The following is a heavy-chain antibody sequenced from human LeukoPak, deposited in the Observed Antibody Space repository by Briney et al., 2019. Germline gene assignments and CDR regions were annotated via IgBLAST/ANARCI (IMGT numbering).Heavy chain of an antibody. J-gene: IGHJ6*03. D-gene: IGHD6-13*01. V-gene: IGHV3-21*01. CDR1: GFTFSSYS. CDR3: ARDAAEYYYYMDV. Sequence: PGGSLRLSCAASGFTFSSYSMNWVRQAPGKGLEWVSSISSRSSYIYYADSVKGRFTISRDNAKNSLYLLLNSLRAEDTAVYYCARDAAEYYYYMDVWGKGTTVTVSS. CDR2: ISSRSSYI.